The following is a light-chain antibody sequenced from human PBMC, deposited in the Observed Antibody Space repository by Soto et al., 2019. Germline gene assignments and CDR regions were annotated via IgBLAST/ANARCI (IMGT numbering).Light chain of an antibody. CDR3: LLSYNAARV. CDR2: DTS. Sequence: QAVVTQEPSLTVSPGGTVTLTCGSSTGAVTSNLHPYWFQQKAGQAPRTLIYDTSNKHSWTPARFSGSLLGDKAALTLSGAQHDDEAQYYCLLSYNAARVFGGGTKVTVL. J-gene: IGLJ2*01. CDR1: TGAVTSNLH. V-gene: IGLV7-46*01.